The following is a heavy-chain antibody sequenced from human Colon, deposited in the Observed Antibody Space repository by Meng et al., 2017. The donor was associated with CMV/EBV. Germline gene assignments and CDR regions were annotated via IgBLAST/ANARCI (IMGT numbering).Heavy chain of an antibody. V-gene: IGHV3-23*01. Sequence: GESLKISCAASGFKSSGYVMHWVRQAPGKGLEWVSRIRGNGGNAAYADSVRDRFTISRDNSQNTLYLQMNSLRAEDTALYYCARGASFGVTAPDSWGQGTLVTVSS. J-gene: IGHJ4*02. CDR2: IRGNGGNA. D-gene: IGHD3-3*01. CDR3: ARGASFGVTAPDS. CDR1: GFKSSGYV.